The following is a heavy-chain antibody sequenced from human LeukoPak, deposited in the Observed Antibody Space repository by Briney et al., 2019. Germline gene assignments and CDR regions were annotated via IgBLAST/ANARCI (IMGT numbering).Heavy chain of an antibody. Sequence: GASVKVSCKASGYTFTNYGISWVRQAPGQGLEWMGWISAYNGNTNYAQKLLGRVTMTTDTSTSTAYMELRSLRSDDTAVYYCARVTPVGELPCGVDYWGQGTLVTVSS. CDR1: GYTFTNYG. D-gene: IGHD1-26*01. CDR2: ISAYNGNT. V-gene: IGHV1-18*01. CDR3: ARVTPVGELPCGVDY. J-gene: IGHJ4*02.